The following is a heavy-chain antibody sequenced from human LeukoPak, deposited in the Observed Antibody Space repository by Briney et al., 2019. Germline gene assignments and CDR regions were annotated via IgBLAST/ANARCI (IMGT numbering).Heavy chain of an antibody. CDR2: IKQDGSER. D-gene: IGHD1-7*01. Sequence: GGSLRLSCAASGFISSSYWMSWVRQAPGKGLEWVAHIKQDGSERYYVDSVKGRFTISRDNAKNSLYLQMNSLRAEDTALYYCAKDMAGTFDYWGQGTLVTVSS. V-gene: IGHV3-7*03. CDR1: GFISSSYW. J-gene: IGHJ4*02. CDR3: AKDMAGTFDY.